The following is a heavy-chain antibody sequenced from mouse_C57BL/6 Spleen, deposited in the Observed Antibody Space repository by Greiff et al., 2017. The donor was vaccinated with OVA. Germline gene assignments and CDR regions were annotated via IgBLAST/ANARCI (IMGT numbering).Heavy chain of an antibody. J-gene: IGHJ4*01. CDR1: CYPFPLSF. V-gene: IGHV1-55*01. Sequence: VPLPQPGAALLPPGSSVPLSCPSSCYPFPLSFLPCFHPLPCPVLSWIGDIYPCSGSTTSPSKFQSKATLTVDTSSSTAYMQLSSLTSEDSAVYYCARRYGNLYYYAMDYWGQGTSVTVSS. D-gene: IGHD2-1*01. CDR3: ARRYGNLYYYAMDY. CDR2: IYPCSGST.